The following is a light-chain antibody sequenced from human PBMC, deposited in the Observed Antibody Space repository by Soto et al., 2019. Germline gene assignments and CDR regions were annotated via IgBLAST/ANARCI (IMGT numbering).Light chain of an antibody. CDR3: QQYNDWPPLT. V-gene: IGKV3-15*01. Sequence: EIMLTQSPATLSLSPGERATLSCRASQSISNYLAWYQQKPGQAPRLLIYGTSTRATGVPARFSGSGSGTEFTLTISNLQSEDFAVYYCQQYNDWPPLTFGGGTKVDIK. CDR2: GTS. J-gene: IGKJ4*01. CDR1: QSISNY.